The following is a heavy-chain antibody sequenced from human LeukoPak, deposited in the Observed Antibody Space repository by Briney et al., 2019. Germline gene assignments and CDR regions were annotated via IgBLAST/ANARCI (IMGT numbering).Heavy chain of an antibody. Sequence: SETLSLTCTVSADSLNTYYWSWIRQPAGKGLEWIGHIYYSGSTNYNPSLKSRVTISIDTSKNQLFLKLSSVTAADTAVYYCARGWQANWFDPWGQGTLVTVSS. D-gene: IGHD2-15*01. CDR3: ARGWQANWFDP. J-gene: IGHJ5*02. V-gene: IGHV4-59*01. CDR1: ADSLNTYY. CDR2: IYYSGST.